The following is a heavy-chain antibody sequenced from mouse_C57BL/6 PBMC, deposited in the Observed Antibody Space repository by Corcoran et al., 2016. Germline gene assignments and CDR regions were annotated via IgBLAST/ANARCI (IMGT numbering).Heavy chain of an antibody. CDR2: INTYSGVP. J-gene: IGHJ1*03. CDR3: ACLLTRYFDV. D-gene: IGHD2-10*01. V-gene: IGHV9-3*01. CDR1: GYTFTTYG. Sequence: QIQLVQSGPELKKPGETVKISCKASGYTFTTYGMSWVKQAPGKGLKWMGWINTYSGVPTYADDFKGRFAFSLETSASTAYLQINNLKNEDTATYFCACLLTRYFDVWGTGTTVTVSS.